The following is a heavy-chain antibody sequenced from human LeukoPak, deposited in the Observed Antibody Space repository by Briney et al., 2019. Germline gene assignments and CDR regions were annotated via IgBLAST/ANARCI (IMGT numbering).Heavy chain of an antibody. CDR2: IYTSGST. D-gene: IGHD2-2*01. CDR3: ARDKDCSSTSCSDAFDI. CDR1: GGSISSYY. V-gene: IGHV4-4*07. J-gene: IGHJ3*02. Sequence: SETLSLTCTVSGGSISSYYWSWIRQPAGKGLEWIGRIYTSGSTNYNPSLKSRVTMSVDTSKNQFSLKLSSVTAADTAVYYCARDKDCSSTSCSDAFDIWGQGTMVTVSS.